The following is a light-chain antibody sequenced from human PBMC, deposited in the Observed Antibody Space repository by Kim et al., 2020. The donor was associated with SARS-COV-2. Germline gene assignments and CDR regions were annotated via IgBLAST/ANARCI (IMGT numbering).Light chain of an antibody. CDR3: QAWDTTVV. V-gene: IGLV3-1*01. J-gene: IGLJ2*01. CDR1: QLGDKY. Sequence: SGSPDQTASITCSGDQLGDKYVCWYQQRPGQSPVLVIYQDKNRPSGIPERFSGSNSGNTATLTISGTQAMDEADYYCQAWDTTVVFGGGTQLTVL. CDR2: QDK.